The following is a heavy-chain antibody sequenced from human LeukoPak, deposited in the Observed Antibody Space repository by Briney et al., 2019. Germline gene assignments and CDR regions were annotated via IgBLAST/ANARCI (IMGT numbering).Heavy chain of an antibody. D-gene: IGHD6-13*01. Sequence: ASVKVSCKASGYTFTSYDINWVRQATGQGLEWMGWMNPNSGNTGYAQKFQGRVTMTRNTSVSTAYMELSSLRSEDTAVYYCARGRKRSSWYWFDPWGQGTLVTVSS. CDR2: MNPNSGNT. CDR1: GYTFTSYD. J-gene: IGHJ5*02. CDR3: ARGRKRSSWYWFDP. V-gene: IGHV1-8*01.